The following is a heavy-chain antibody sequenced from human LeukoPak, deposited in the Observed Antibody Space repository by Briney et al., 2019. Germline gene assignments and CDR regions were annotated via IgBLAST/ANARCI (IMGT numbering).Heavy chain of an antibody. CDR2: MSFDGSQ. V-gene: IGHV3-30*03. J-gene: IGHJ3*02. Sequence: GGSLRLSCALSGRPFSSSIMHWVRQAPGKGLEWVAGMSFDGSQYYVESVKGRFTISRDNSGNTVYLHMTSLRPEDTAVYFCAREGQTSGFCGAFDIWGQGTTVTISS. CDR1: GRPFSSSI. D-gene: IGHD5-12*01. CDR3: AREGQTSGFCGAFDI.